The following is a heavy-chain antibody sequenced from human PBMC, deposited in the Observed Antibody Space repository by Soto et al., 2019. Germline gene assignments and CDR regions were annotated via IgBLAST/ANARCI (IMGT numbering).Heavy chain of an antibody. J-gene: IGHJ4*02. CDR1: GFTFSSYA. CDR2: ISGSGGST. V-gene: IGHV3-23*01. D-gene: IGHD1-26*01. Sequence: EVQLLESGGGLVQPGGSLRLSCAASGFTFSSYAMSWVRQAPGKGLEWVSAISGSGGSTYYADSVKGRFTISRDNSKNTLYLQMNSLRADDTAVYHCAKGQNSGTYRFYFDYWGQGALVTVSS. CDR3: AKGQNSGTYRFYFDY.